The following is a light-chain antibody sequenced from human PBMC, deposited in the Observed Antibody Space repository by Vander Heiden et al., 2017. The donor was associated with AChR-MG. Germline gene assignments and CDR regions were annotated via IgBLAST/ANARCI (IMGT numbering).Light chain of an antibody. CDR1: ISNIGSNI. CDR3: AAWDDSLNGWV. J-gene: IGLJ3*02. Sequence: QSVLTQPPSASGTPGQRVTLSCSGSISNIGSNIVNWYQQLPGTAPKLVLHSNNQRPSGVPDRISGSKSGTSASLVISGLQSEDEGDYYCAAWDDSLNGWVFGGGTKLTVL. V-gene: IGLV1-44*01. CDR2: SNN.